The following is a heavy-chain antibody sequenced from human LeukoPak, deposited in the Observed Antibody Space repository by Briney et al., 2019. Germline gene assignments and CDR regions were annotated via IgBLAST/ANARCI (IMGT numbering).Heavy chain of an antibody. CDR3: ARKYCSSTSCRGYYYYMDV. CDR1: GYTFTSYD. CDR2: MNPNSGNT. Sequence: ASVKVSCKASGYTFTSYDINWVRQATGQGLEWMGWMNPNSGNTGYAQKVQGRVTMDRKTSISTAYMELSSLRSEDTAVYYCARKYCSSTSCRGYYYYMDVWGKGTTVTVSS. J-gene: IGHJ6*03. D-gene: IGHD2-2*01. V-gene: IGHV1-8*01.